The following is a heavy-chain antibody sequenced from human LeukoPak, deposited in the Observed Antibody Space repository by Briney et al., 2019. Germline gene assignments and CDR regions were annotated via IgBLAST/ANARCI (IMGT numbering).Heavy chain of an antibody. Sequence: GGSLRLSCAASGFTFSSYAMSWVRQAPGKGLEWDSAIRDSGSSTHYADSVKGRFTTSRDNSKNTLFLQMNSPRGEDTAIYYCAKYGPQDSGSSHFDYWGQGALVTVSS. J-gene: IGHJ4*02. V-gene: IGHV3-23*01. CDR1: GFTFSSYA. CDR3: AKYGPQDSGSSHFDY. D-gene: IGHD1-26*01. CDR2: IRDSGSST.